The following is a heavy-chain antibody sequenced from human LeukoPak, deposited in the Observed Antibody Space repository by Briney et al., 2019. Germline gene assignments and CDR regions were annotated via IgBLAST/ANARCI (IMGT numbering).Heavy chain of an antibody. CDR3: ARDGSSGAGLYVY. Sequence: SETLSLTCTVSGVSIFSSYWNWVRQPPGKGLEWIGYVHYSGSTNYNPSLKSRVTMSVDTSKNQFSLKLSSVTAADTAVYYCARDGSSGAGLYVYWGQGTLVTVSS. CDR2: VHYSGST. J-gene: IGHJ4*02. V-gene: IGHV4-59*12. D-gene: IGHD6-19*01. CDR1: GVSIFSSY.